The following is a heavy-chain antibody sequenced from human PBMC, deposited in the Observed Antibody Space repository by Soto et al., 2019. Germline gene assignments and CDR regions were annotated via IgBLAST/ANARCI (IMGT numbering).Heavy chain of an antibody. CDR3: ARSTYCNGGSCYPQY. CDR2: ISYDGSDR. Sequence: PGGSLRLSCEGPGFTFSDYGFHWVRQAPGKGLEWVAMISYDGSDRYYRDSVQGRFTISRDGSKNTVFLQMNSLRTEDTAMYYCARSTYCNGGSCYPQYWGPGTLVTVSS. CDR1: GFTFSDYG. D-gene: IGHD2-15*01. J-gene: IGHJ4*02. V-gene: IGHV3-30*03.